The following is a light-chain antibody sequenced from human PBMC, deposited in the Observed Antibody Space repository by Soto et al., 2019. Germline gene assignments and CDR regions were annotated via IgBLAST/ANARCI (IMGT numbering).Light chain of an antibody. CDR1: QSVYVN. V-gene: IGKV3-15*01. J-gene: IGKJ1*01. Sequence: EVVLTQCPATLSVSPGERVTLSCRASQSVYVNVAWYQQKPGQAPRLLISGASTRATGIPARFSGSGSGTEFTRTISSLESDNFALYFCQEYNDWPLRRFGQGTKVEIK. CDR3: QEYNDWPLRR. CDR2: GAS.